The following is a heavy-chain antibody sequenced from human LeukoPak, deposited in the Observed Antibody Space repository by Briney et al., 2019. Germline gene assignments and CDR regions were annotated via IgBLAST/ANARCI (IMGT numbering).Heavy chain of an antibody. CDR2: IYYSGST. CDR3: ASLSSSWYFDY. Sequence: SETLSLTCTVSGGSISSSSYYWGWIRQPPGKGLEWIGSIYYSGSTYYNPSLKSRVTISVDTSKNQFSLKLSSVTAADTAVYYCASLSSSWYFDYWGQGTLVTVSS. D-gene: IGHD6-13*01. V-gene: IGHV4-39*01. CDR1: GGSISSSSYY. J-gene: IGHJ4*02.